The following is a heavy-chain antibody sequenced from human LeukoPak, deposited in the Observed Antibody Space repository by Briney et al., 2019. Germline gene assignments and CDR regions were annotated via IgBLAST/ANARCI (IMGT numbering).Heavy chain of an antibody. D-gene: IGHD2-2*02. J-gene: IGHJ5*02. CDR3: ARDLTSRSIP. CDR2: INPNSGGT. Sequence: ASVKVSCKASGFTFTGYYIHWVRQAPGQGLEWMGWINPNSGGTNYAQKFQGRVTMTRDTSISTAYMELSRLTSDDTAVYYCARDLTSRSIPWGQGTLVTVSS. CDR1: GFTFTGYY. V-gene: IGHV1-2*02.